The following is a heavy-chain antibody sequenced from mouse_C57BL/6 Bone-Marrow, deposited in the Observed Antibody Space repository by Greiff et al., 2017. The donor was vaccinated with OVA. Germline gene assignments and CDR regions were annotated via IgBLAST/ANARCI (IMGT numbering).Heavy chain of an antibody. V-gene: IGHV1-64*01. CDR1: GYTFTSYW. CDR2: IHPNSGST. J-gene: IGHJ2*01. CDR3: ASLLWLRRGDFDY. D-gene: IGHD2-9*01. Sequence: QVQLKESGAELVKPGASVKLSCKASGYTFTSYWMHWVKQRPGQGLEWIGMIHPNSGSTNYNEKFKSKATLTVDKSSSTAYMQLSSLTSEDSAVYYCASLLWLRRGDFDYWGQGTTLTVSS.